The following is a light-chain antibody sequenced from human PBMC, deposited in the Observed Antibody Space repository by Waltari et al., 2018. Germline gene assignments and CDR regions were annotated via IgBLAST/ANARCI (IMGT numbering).Light chain of an antibody. CDR3: QQYWSFPLT. J-gene: IGKJ4*01. CDR2: AAS. Sequence: DTQMTQSPSSLSASVGDRVTITCRASQGIRNYLAWFQQKPGRAPKPLIYAASTLQSGGPSKFSGSGSGTDFTLTINSLQPEDFASYYCQQYWSFPLTFGGGTKVEMK. V-gene: IGKV1-16*02. CDR1: QGIRNY.